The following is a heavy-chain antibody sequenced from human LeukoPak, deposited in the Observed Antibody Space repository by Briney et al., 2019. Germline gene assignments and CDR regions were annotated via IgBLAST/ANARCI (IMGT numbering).Heavy chain of an antibody. CDR3: ARDSGGNDY. Sequence: GGSLRLSCAASGFTFSRYLMTWVRQAPGKGLECVATVKEDGSEGYYVDSVKGRFTISRDNTKNSVFLQMNNLRAEDTAMYYCARDSGGNDYWGQGILVTASS. CDR2: VKEDGSEG. CDR1: GFTFSRYL. J-gene: IGHJ4*02. D-gene: IGHD3-16*01. V-gene: IGHV3-7*01.